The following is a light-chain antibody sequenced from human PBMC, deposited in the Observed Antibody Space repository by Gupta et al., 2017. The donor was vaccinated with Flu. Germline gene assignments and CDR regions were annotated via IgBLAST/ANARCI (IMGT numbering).Light chain of an antibody. J-gene: IGLJ1*01. CDR2: GNS. V-gene: IGLV1-44*01. CDR1: SSNIGSNP. CDR3: AAWDDSLNGHYV. Sequence: QSVLAQPPSAPETPGQRVTISCPGSSSNIGSNPVNWYQQVPGTAPKLLIYGNSQRPSGVPDRFSGSKSGTSASLAISGLQSEDEADYYCAAWDDSLNGHYVFGTGTKVTVL.